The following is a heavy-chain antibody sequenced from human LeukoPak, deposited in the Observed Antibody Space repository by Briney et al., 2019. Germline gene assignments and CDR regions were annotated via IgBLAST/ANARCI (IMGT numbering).Heavy chain of an antibody. V-gene: IGHV4-34*01. Sequence: PGGSLRLSCAASGFTFSSYEMNWVRQAPGKGLEWIGEINHSGSTNYNPSLKSRVTISVDTSKNQFSLKLSSVTAADTAVYYCARWGRLYGSGSYYYYYMDVWGKGTTVTISS. J-gene: IGHJ6*03. D-gene: IGHD3-10*01. CDR3: ARWGRLYGSGSYYYYYMDV. CDR2: INHSGST. CDR1: GFTFSSYE.